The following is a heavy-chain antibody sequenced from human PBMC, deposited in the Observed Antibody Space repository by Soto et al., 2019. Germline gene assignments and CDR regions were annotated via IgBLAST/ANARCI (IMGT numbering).Heavy chain of an antibody. J-gene: IGHJ6*02. CDR1: GGTFSSYA. CDR2: IIPISGTA. Sequence: QVQLVQSGAEVQKPGSSVKVSCKASGGTFSSYAISWVRQAPGQGLEWMGGIIPISGTANYAQKFQGRVKSTADESTSTAYMKLSSLRSADTAVYYCARSQGSSTSLEIYYYYYYGMDVWGQGTKVTVSS. V-gene: IGHV1-69*01. CDR3: ARSQGSSTSLEIYYYYYYGMDV. D-gene: IGHD2-2*01.